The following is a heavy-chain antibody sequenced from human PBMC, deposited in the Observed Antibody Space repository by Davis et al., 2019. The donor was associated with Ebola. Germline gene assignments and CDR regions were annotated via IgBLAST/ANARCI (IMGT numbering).Heavy chain of an antibody. Sequence: GESLKISCAASGFTFSSYSMNWVRQAPGKGLEWVSSISSSSSYIYYADSVKGRFTISRDNAKNSLYLQMNSLRTEDTAVYYCARDSNDFWSGYYQYYFDYWGQGTLVTVSS. CDR2: ISSSSSYI. D-gene: IGHD3-3*01. CDR3: ARDSNDFWSGYYQYYFDY. V-gene: IGHV3-21*01. J-gene: IGHJ4*02. CDR1: GFTFSSYS.